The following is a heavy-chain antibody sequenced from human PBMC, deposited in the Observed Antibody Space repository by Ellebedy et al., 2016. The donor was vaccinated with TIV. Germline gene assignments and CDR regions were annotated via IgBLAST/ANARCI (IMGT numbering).Heavy chain of an antibody. V-gene: IGHV3-21*01. CDR3: ARDLKDYDILTGYYRIYYYYGMDV. D-gene: IGHD3-9*01. J-gene: IGHJ6*02. CDR2: ISSSSSYI. Sequence: GESLKISCAASEFTFSNYAMNWVRQAPGKGLEWVSSISSSSSYIYYADSVKGRFTISRDNAKNSLYLQMNSLRAEDTAVYYCARDLKDYDILTGYYRIYYYYGMDVWGQGTTVTVSS. CDR1: EFTFSNYA.